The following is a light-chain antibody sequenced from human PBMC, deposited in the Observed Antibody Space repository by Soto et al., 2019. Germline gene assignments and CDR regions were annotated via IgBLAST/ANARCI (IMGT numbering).Light chain of an antibody. CDR1: SSNIGSNT. V-gene: IGLV1-44*01. Sequence: QPVLTQPLSVSASPGQRVTISCSGGSSNIGSNTVAWYQHLPGTAPPRLIFTAGQRPSGVPGRFSGSKSGTSASLAISGLQSEVEGDYYCSAWDNSLNGYVFGPGTKLTVL. J-gene: IGLJ1*01. CDR3: SAWDNSLNGYV. CDR2: TAG.